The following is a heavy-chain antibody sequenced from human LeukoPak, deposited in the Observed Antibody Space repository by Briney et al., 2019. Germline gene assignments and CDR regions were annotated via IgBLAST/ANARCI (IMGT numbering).Heavy chain of an antibody. CDR3: ARAGHSSGYYYYMDV. V-gene: IGHV4-59*01. D-gene: IGHD6-19*01. Sequence: SETLSLTCTVSGGSISSYNWSWIWQPPGKGLGWVGYIYYSGSTNYNPSLKSRVTISVDTSKNQFSLKLSSVTAADTAVYYCARAGHSSGYYYYMDVWGKGTTVTVSS. CDR1: GGSISSYN. J-gene: IGHJ6*03. CDR2: IYYSGST.